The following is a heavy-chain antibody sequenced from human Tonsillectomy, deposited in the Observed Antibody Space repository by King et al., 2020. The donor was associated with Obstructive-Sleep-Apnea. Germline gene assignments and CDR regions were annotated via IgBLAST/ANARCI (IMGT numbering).Heavy chain of an antibody. CDR3: ARGGDYYGSGSAH. CDR2: IYYSGST. CDR1: GGSISSGGYY. Sequence: QLQESGPGLVKPSQTLSLTCTVSGGSISSGGYYWSWIRQHPGKGLEWIGYIYYSGSTYYNPSLKSRVTISLDTSKNQFYLKLSSVTAADTAVYYCARGGDYYGSGSAHWGQGTLVTVSS. J-gene: IGHJ1*01. V-gene: IGHV4-31*03. D-gene: IGHD3-10*01.